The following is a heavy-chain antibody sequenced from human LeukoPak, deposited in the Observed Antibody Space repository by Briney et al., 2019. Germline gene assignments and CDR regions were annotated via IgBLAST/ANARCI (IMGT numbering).Heavy chain of an antibody. Sequence: GGSLRLSCAASAFTFSNYWMSWVRQAPGKGLEWVANIKEDGSEINYVDSVKGRFTISRDNAKNSLYLQMNSLRVDDTAVYYCARDRGYSAFDYWGQGTLVTVSS. J-gene: IGHJ4*02. CDR3: ARDRGYSAFDY. CDR1: AFTFSNYW. CDR2: IKEDGSEI. V-gene: IGHV3-7*01. D-gene: IGHD4-23*01.